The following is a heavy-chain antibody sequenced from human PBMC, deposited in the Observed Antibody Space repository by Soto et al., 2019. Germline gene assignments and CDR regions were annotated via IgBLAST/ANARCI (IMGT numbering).Heavy chain of an antibody. CDR3: SRGILV. Sequence: QVQLQESGPGLVKPSQTLSLTCTVSGGSINSGGYCWRWIRQHPGKRLDWLGSFSYGGSTPYNPSLKSRVTISVDTYKNQFSLKLTSVTAADTAVYYCSRGILVWGQGALNTVSS. CDR2: FSYGGST. D-gene: IGHD5-18*01. V-gene: IGHV4-31*03. J-gene: IGHJ4*02. CDR1: GGSINSGGYC.